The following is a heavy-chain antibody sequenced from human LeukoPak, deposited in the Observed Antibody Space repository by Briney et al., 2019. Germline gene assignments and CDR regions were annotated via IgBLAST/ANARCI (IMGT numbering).Heavy chain of an antibody. CDR2: INHSGST. D-gene: IGHD6-25*01. V-gene: IGHV4-34*01. J-gene: IGHJ4*02. Sequence: SETLSLTCAVYGGSFSGYYWSWIRQPPGKGLEWIGEINHSGSTNYNPSLKSRVTISVDTSKNQFSLKLSSVTAADTAVYYCAGGPRRQRRPFDYWGQGTLVTVSS. CDR3: AGGPRRQRRPFDY. CDR1: GGSFSGYY.